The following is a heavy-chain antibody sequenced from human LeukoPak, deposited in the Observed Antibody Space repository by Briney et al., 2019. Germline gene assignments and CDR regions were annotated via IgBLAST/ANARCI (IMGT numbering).Heavy chain of an antibody. D-gene: IGHD3-10*01. Sequence: PGRSLRLSCAASGFTFDDYAMHWVRQAPGKGPEWVSGISWNSGSIGYADSVKGRFTISRDNARNSLYLQMNGLRAEDTALYYCAKDSYGSVRSGYFDYWGQGTLVTVSS. CDR2: ISWNSGSI. V-gene: IGHV3-9*01. J-gene: IGHJ4*02. CDR3: AKDSYGSVRSGYFDY. CDR1: GFTFDDYA.